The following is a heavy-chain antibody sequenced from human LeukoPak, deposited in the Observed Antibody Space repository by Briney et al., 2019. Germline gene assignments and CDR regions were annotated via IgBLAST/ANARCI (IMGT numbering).Heavy chain of an antibody. V-gene: IGHV3-23*01. J-gene: IGHJ1*01. CDR2: ISGRGGST. CDR1: GFTFSSYA. D-gene: IGHD3-22*01. Sequence: GGSLRLSCAASGFTFSSYAMSWVRQAPGKGLEWVSAISGRGGSTYYADSVKGRFTISRDNSKNTLYLQMNSLRAEDTAVYYCAKVRGRYYDTDFQHWGQGTLVTVSS. CDR3: AKVRGRYYDTDFQH.